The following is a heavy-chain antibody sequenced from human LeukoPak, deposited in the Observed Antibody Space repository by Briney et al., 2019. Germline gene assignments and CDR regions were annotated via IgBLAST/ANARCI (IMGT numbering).Heavy chain of an antibody. D-gene: IGHD2-2*02. CDR1: GFTFSSYW. CDR3: ARDKLYSGDY. Sequence: GGSLRLSCAASGFTFSSYWMHWVRQAPGKGRVWVSRINSDGSSTSYADSAKGRFTISRDNAKNTLYLQMNSLRAEDTAVYYCARDKLYSGDYWGQGTLVTVSS. V-gene: IGHV3-74*01. J-gene: IGHJ4*02. CDR2: INSDGSST.